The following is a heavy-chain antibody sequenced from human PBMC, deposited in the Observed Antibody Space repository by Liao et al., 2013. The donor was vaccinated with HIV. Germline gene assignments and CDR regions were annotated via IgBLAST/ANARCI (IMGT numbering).Heavy chain of an antibody. V-gene: IGHV4-61*02. CDR1: GGSITSGDHY. CDR2: IDTSGSI. D-gene: IGHD6-13*01. Sequence: QVQLQESGPGLVKPSETLSLTCTVSGGSITSGDHYWSWIRQPAGKGLEWIGRIDTSGSIKYSPSLKSRVTISVDTSKNQFSLKLSSVTAADTAVYYCARGASLAAADDYWGQGTLVTVSS. J-gene: IGHJ4*02. CDR3: ARGASLAAADDY.